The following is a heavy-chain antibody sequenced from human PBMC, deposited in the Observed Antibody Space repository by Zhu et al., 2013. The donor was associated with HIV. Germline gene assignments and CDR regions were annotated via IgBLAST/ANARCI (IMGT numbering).Heavy chain of an antibody. J-gene: IGHJ4*02. D-gene: IGHD4-17*01. CDR2: IYYSGST. CDR1: GGSFSGYS. CDR3: AREISVYGDYVRHFDY. V-gene: IGHV4-34*01. Sequence: QVQLQQWGAGLLKPSETLSLTCAVYGGSFSGYSWGWIRQPPGKGLEWIGSIYYSGSTYYNPSLKSRVTISVDTSNNQFSLKLRSVTAADTAVYYCAREISVYGDYVRHFDYWGQGTLVTVSS.